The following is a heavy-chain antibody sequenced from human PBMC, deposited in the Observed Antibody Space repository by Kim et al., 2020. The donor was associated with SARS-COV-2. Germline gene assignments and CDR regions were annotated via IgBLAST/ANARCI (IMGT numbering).Heavy chain of an antibody. V-gene: IGHV1-8*01. CDR1: GYTFTSFD. CDR3: ARGLGRSDF. CDR2: MNPNNGVT. J-gene: IGHJ4*02. D-gene: IGHD3-16*01. Sequence: ASVKVSCKASGYTFTSFDINWVRQAPGQGLEWMGWMNPNNGVTGYAQKFQDRITMTRDTSITTAFMELSGLRSEDTATYYCARGLGRSDFWGQGTLVTVS.